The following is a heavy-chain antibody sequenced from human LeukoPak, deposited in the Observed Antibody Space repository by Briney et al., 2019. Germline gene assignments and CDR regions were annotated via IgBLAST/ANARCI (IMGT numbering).Heavy chain of an antibody. D-gene: IGHD2-8*01. J-gene: IGHJ3*02. V-gene: IGHV3-64*01. CDR3: ARVSTNDRRNAFDI. Sequence: GGSLTLSCAASGCTFSTYVMQWVRQAPGKGLEYVSAITGDGGYTYYANSVKGRFTISRNNSKKTLYLQMGSLRADDMAVYYCARVSTNDRRNAFDIWGQGTMVTVSS. CDR1: GCTFSTYV. CDR2: ITGDGGYT.